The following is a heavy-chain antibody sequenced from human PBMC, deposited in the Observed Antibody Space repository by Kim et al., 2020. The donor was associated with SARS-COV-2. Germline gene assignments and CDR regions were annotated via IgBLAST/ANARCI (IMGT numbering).Heavy chain of an antibody. V-gene: IGHV1-3*01. D-gene: IGHD3-9*01. Sequence: ASVKVSCKASGYTFTSYAMHWVRQAPGQRLEWMGWINAGNGNTKYSQKFQGRVTITRDTSASTAYMELSSLRSEDTAVYYCAREGYDILTGYRKGMDVWGRGTTVTVSS. CDR1: GYTFTSYA. CDR3: AREGYDILTGYRKGMDV. J-gene: IGHJ6*02. CDR2: INAGNGNT.